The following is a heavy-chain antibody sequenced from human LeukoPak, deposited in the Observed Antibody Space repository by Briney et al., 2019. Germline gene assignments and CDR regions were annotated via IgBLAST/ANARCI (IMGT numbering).Heavy chain of an antibody. J-gene: IGHJ4*02. CDR3: ARVATPPVLRYFDWLSFFDY. D-gene: IGHD3-9*01. Sequence: SVKVSCKASGGTFSSYAIRWVRQAPGQGLEWMGGIIPIFGTANYAQKSQGRVTITTDESTSTAYMELSSLRSEDTAVYYCARVATPPVLRYFDWLSFFDYWGQGTLATVSS. V-gene: IGHV1-69*05. CDR1: GGTFSSYA. CDR2: IIPIFGTA.